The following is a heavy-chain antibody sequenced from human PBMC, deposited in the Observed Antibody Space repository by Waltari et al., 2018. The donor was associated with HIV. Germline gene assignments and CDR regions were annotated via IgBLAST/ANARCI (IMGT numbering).Heavy chain of an antibody. CDR2: INLDGSTT. V-gene: IGHV3-74*01. CDR1: GFIFPSYW. D-gene: IGHD3-16*01. CDR3: ARDFRSPKGDFDY. Sequence: EVQLVESGGGSVQPGGSLRLSCAASGFIFPSYWMHWVRQAPGKGLVWVSRINLDGSTTTYADSVKGRFTISRDNAKSTLYLQMSSLRAEDTAMYYCARDFRSPKGDFDYWGQGTLVSVSS. J-gene: IGHJ4*02.